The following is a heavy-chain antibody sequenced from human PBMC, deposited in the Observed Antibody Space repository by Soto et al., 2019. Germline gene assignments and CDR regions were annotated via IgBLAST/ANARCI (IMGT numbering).Heavy chain of an antibody. CDR3: ARLFTGHGMAV. D-gene: IGHD3-3*01. Sequence: QITLKESGPTLVKPTQTLTLTCTFDGFSLTTGGVGVAWFRQPPGKALEWLADLFWNTEKNHSPSLRGRLINARDTARDQGVLTVTNVDATDTATYYGARLFTGHGMAVWGQGTTVPVAS. CDR1: GFSLTTGGVG. CDR2: LFWNTEK. V-gene: IGHV2-5*01. J-gene: IGHJ6*02.